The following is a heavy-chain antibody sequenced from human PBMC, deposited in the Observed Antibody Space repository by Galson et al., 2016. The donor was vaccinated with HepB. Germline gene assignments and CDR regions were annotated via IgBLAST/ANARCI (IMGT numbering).Heavy chain of an antibody. CDR1: GGSFSDYF. J-gene: IGHJ4*02. V-gene: IGHV4-34*01. Sequence: ETLSLTCAVYGGSFSDYFWTWIRQPPGKGLEWIGEINHSGGTNYNPSLESRVTISVDTSKKQFSLRLTSVTVADTAVYYCARPRRPYSGSYHFNYWGQGTLVTVSS. D-gene: IGHD1-26*01. CDR3: ARPRRPYSGSYHFNY. CDR2: INHSGGT.